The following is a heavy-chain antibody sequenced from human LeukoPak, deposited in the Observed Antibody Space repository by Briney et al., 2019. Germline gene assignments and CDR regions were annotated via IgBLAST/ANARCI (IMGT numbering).Heavy chain of an antibody. Sequence: PGGSLRLSCAASGFTFNSYAMAWVRQPPGKGLEWVSAISSSGDSTYYIDSVKGRFTIFRDNSKNTLYLEMSRLRADDTAVYFCAARPDRGLGPLDFWGQGTLVTVSS. CDR1: GFTFNSYA. CDR2: ISSSGDST. V-gene: IGHV3-23*01. CDR3: AARPDRGLGPLDF. J-gene: IGHJ4*02.